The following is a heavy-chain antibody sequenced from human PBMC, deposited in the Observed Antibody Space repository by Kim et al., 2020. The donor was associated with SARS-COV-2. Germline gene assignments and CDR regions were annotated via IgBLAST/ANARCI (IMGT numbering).Heavy chain of an antibody. D-gene: IGHD2-15*01. Sequence: TIYYADSVKGRFTISRDNAKNSLYLQMNSLRAEDTAVYYCARVGRWTFDIWGQGTMVTVSS. CDR3: ARVGRWTFDI. V-gene: IGHV3-48*03. CDR2: TI. J-gene: IGHJ3*02.